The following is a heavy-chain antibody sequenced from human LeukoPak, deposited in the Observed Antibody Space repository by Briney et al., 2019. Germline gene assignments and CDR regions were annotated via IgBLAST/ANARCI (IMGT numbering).Heavy chain of an antibody. D-gene: IGHD6-13*01. Sequence: SETLSLTCSVSGDFISGYYWSWIRQSPGKGLDYIGYVYYSGKTNYNPSLRSRVTMSVDTSKNQFSLNLTSVTAADTAVYYCARVRWPGIAASGTRASWFFDLWGRGTLVTVSS. V-gene: IGHV4-59*01. J-gene: IGHJ2*01. CDR3: ARVRWPGIAASGTRASWFFDL. CDR1: GDFISGYY. CDR2: VYYSGKT.